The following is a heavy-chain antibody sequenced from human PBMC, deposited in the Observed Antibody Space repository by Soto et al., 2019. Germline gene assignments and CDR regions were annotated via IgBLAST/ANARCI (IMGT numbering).Heavy chain of an antibody. D-gene: IGHD4-17*01. CDR3: ATNDYGDYYDAFDI. Sequence: RWSLRLSCSASGFTFSSYGMHWFRQAPGKGLEWVAVISYDGSNKYYADSVKGRFTISRDNSKNTLYLQMNSLRAEDTAVYYCATNDYGDYYDAFDIWGQGTMVTVS. CDR1: GFTFSSYG. CDR2: ISYDGSNK. J-gene: IGHJ3*02. V-gene: IGHV3-30*03.